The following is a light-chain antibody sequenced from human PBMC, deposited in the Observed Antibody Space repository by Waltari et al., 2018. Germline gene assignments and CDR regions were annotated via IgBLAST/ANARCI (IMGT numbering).Light chain of an antibody. J-gene: IGKJ1*01. Sequence: DIVMTQSPDSLAVSLGERATINCKSSQRVLYSSDNKNFLAWYQQEPGQPPKLLIYRASTRESGVPDRFSGSGSGTDFTLTISSLQAEDVAVYYCQQYYSTPWTFAQGTKVEIK. V-gene: IGKV4-1*01. CDR2: RAS. CDR3: QQYYSTPWT. CDR1: QRVLYSSDNKNF.